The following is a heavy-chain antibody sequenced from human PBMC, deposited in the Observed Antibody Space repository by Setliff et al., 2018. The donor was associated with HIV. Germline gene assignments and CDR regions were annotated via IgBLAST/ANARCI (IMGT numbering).Heavy chain of an antibody. CDR1: GYRFTGYF. V-gene: IGHV1-2*02. Sequence: ASVKVSCKASGYRFTGYFIHWVRRAPGQGLEWMGWINPNTGNTHFPPNFQGRVTMTRDTSINTAYMELTGLRSDDTAVYYCAKNYFDTSGWSAVDNWGQGTLFTVSS. CDR2: INPNTGNT. J-gene: IGHJ4*02. CDR3: AKNYFDTSGWSAVDN. D-gene: IGHD3-22*01.